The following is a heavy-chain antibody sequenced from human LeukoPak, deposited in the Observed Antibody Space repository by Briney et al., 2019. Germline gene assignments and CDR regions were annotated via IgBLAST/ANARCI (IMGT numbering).Heavy chain of an antibody. Sequence: PSDTLSLTCTVSGGSISSYYWSWIRQPPGQGLEWIGYIYYSGSTSYNPSLKSRVTISVDTSNNQFSLKLSSVTAADTAVYYCARDLGGGNFDYWGQGTLVTVSS. D-gene: IGHD2-15*01. CDR2: IYYSGST. V-gene: IGHV4-59*01. CDR1: GGSISSYY. J-gene: IGHJ4*02. CDR3: ARDLGGGNFDY.